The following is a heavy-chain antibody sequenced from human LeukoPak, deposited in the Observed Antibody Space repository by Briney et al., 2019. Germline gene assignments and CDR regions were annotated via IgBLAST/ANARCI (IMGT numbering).Heavy chain of an antibody. J-gene: IGHJ5*02. D-gene: IGHD1-1*01. Sequence: ASVKVSCKASGGTFSSYAISWVRQAPGQGLEWMGGIIPIFGTANYAQKFQGRVTITTDESTSTAYMELSSLRSEDTAVYYCARAGYNTNWPLRWFDPWGQGTLVTVSS. CDR3: ARAGYNTNWPLRWFDP. V-gene: IGHV1-69*05. CDR1: GGTFSSYA. CDR2: IIPIFGTA.